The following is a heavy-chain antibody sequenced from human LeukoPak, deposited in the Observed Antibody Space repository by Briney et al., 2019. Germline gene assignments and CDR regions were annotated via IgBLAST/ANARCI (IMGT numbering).Heavy chain of an antibody. J-gene: IGHJ6*03. D-gene: IGHD4-23*01. V-gene: IGHV3-7*01. CDR3: ARERWGGEKTHKAPYYYMDV. CDR1: GFTFSSYW. CDR2: IKQDGSEK. Sequence: PGGSLGLSCAASGFTFSSYWISWGRQAPGKGLELVAKIKQDGSEKYYVDSVKGRFTISRDNAKNSLYLQMNSLRAEDTAVYYCARERWGGEKTHKAPYYYMDVWGKGTTVPVSS.